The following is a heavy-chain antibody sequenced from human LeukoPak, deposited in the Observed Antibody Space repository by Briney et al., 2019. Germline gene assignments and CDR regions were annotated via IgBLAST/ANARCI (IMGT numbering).Heavy chain of an antibody. D-gene: IGHD5/OR15-5a*01. Sequence: KPSETLSLTCTVSGGSISSYYWSWIRQPPGKGLEWIGYIYYSGSTNYNPSLKSRVTISVDTSKNQFSLKLSSVTAADTAVYYCARPSRSVSTAGAFDIWGQGTMVTVSS. CDR3: ARPSRSVSTAGAFDI. CDR2: IYYSGST. V-gene: IGHV4-59*01. J-gene: IGHJ3*02. CDR1: GGSISSYY.